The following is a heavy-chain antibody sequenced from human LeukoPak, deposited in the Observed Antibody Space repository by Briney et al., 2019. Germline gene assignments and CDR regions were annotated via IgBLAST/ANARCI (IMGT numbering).Heavy chain of an antibody. J-gene: IGHJ4*02. D-gene: IGHD6-13*01. CDR1: GFTFSSYA. CDR3: ARDSRDGTFDY. Sequence: GGSLRPSCAASGFTFSSYAMHWVRQAPGKGLEWVAVISYDGSNKYYADSVKGRFTISRDNSKNTLYLQMNSLRAEDTAVYYCARDSRDGTFDYWGQGTLVTVSS. V-gene: IGHV3-30-3*01. CDR2: ISYDGSNK.